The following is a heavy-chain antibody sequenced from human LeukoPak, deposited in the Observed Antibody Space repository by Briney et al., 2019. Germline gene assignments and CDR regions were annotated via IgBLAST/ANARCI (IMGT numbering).Heavy chain of an antibody. CDR1: GGSISSYY. CDR2: IYYSGST. Sequence: SETLSLTCTVSGGSISSYYWSWLRQPPGKGLEWIGYIYYSGSTNYNPSLKSRVTISVDTSKNQFSLKLSSVTAADTAVYYCARRVDTVYGKYSDYWGQGTLVTVSS. D-gene: IGHD5/OR15-5a*01. J-gene: IGHJ4*02. V-gene: IGHV4-59*08. CDR3: ARRVDTVYGKYSDY.